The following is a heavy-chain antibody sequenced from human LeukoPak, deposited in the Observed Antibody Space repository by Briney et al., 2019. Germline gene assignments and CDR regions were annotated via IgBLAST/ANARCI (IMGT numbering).Heavy chain of an antibody. CDR3: ARVVRGAVTSNCFDP. J-gene: IGHJ5*02. Sequence: SDTLSLPCTLCGDSINDYYWTWIRRAPGKGLNWFGYMSNSGNTDFNPSLKSRVTMSVDTSNNEFSLRLTSVTAADTAMYYCARVVRGAVTSNCFDPWGQGTLVTVSS. V-gene: IGHV4-59*07. D-gene: IGHD4-17*01. CDR1: GDSINDYY. CDR2: MSNSGNT.